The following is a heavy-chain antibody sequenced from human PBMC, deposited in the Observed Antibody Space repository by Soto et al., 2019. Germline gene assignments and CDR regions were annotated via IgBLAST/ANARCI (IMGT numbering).Heavy chain of an antibody. J-gene: IGHJ4*02. CDR1: GFTVSSNY. CDR2: IYSGGST. V-gene: IGHV3-66*02. Sequence: PGGSLRLSCAASGFTVSSNYMSWVRQAPGKGLEWVSVIYSGGSTYYADSVKGRFTISRDNSKNTLYLQMNSLRAEDTAVYYCARGCSYGSGSYYRNSDYWGQGTLVTVSS. CDR3: ARGCSYGSGSYYRNSDY. D-gene: IGHD3-10*01.